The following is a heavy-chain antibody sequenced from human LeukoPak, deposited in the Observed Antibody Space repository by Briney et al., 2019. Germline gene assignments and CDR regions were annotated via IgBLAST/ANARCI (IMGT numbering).Heavy chain of an antibody. CDR1: GGPINDAY. CDR3: SKRQAGHISVWSLGPKKKANEYGLDV. J-gene: IGHJ6*01. Sequence: PSETLSLTCTVSGGPINDAYWSWIRQSPERGLEWIGHIDYTGSTNYHPSLRGRVTISLATSKKQFSLTLSSVTAADTAVYYCSKRQAGHISVWSLGPKKKANEYGLDVWGQGTTVTVPS. CDR2: IDYTGST. V-gene: IGHV4-59*08. D-gene: IGHD6-13*01.